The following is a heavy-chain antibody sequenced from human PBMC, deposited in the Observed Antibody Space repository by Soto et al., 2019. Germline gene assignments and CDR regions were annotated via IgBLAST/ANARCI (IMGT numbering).Heavy chain of an antibody. J-gene: IGHJ4*02. Sequence: SETLSLTCAVYGGSFSGYYWSWIRQPPGKGLEWIGEINHSGSTNYNPSLKSRVTISVDPSKNQFSLKLTSVTAADTAVYFCATMEPHSEVWSANYYFAYWGQGTQVTVSS. D-gene: IGHD3-3*01. CDR2: INHSGST. V-gene: IGHV4-34*01. CDR1: GGSFSGYY. CDR3: ATMEPHSEVWSANYYFAY.